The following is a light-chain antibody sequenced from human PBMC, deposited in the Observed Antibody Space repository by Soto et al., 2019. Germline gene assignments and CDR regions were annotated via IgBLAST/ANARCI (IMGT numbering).Light chain of an antibody. CDR1: SSDVGGYNY. CDR3: SSYISSSTPYV. CDR2: EVS. J-gene: IGLJ1*01. V-gene: IGLV2-14*01. Sequence: QSVLTQPASVSGSPGQSITIYCTGTSSDVGGYNYVSWYQQHPGKAPKLMIYEVSNRPSGVSNRFSGSKSGNTASLTTSGPRAADEGDYSCSSYISSSTPYVFGTGTKVTVL.